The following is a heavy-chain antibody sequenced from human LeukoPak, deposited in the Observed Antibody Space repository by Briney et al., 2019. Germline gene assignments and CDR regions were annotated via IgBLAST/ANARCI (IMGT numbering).Heavy chain of an antibody. CDR1: GFTFSSYG. CDR3: AKLYSSSSSLVY. V-gene: IGHV3-30*18. D-gene: IGHD6-6*01. J-gene: IGHJ4*02. CDR2: ISYDESNK. Sequence: GGSLRLSCAASGFTFSSYGMHWVRQAPGKGLEWVAVISYDESNKYYADSVTGRFTISRDNFKNTMYLQMNSLRAEDTAVYYCAKLYSSSSSLVYWGQGTLVTVSS.